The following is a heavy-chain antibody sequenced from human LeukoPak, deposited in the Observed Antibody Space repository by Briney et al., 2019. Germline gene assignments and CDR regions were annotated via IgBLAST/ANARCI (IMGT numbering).Heavy chain of an antibody. CDR2: IYHSGST. D-gene: IGHD6-19*01. CDR1: GGSISSDNW. Sequence: PSETLSLTCAVSGGSISSDNWWSWVRQPPGEGPEWIGEIYHSGSTNYNPSLKSRVTILVDKSKNQFSLRLSSVTAADTAVYYCAGLGIAVAGTVSDYWGQGSLVTVSS. J-gene: IGHJ4*02. V-gene: IGHV4-4*02. CDR3: AGLGIAVAGTVSDY.